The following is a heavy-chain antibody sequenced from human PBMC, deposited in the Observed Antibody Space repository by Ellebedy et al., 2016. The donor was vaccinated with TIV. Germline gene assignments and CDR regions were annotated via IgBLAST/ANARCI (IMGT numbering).Heavy chain of an antibody. CDR3: ARSDGDYVDY. V-gene: IGHV3-11*01. CDR1: GFTFSDYY. D-gene: IGHD4-17*01. CDR2: ISSSGSTI. J-gene: IGHJ4*02. Sequence: GESLKISXAASGFTFSDYYMSWLRQAPGKGLEWASYISSSGSTIYYADSVKGRFTISRDNAKNSLYLQMNSLRAEDTAVYYCARSDGDYVDYWGQGTLVTVSS.